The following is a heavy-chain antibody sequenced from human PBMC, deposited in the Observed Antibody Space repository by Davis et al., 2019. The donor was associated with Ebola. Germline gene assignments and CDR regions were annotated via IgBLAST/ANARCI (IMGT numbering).Heavy chain of an antibody. J-gene: IGHJ4*02. V-gene: IGHV3-33*06. D-gene: IGHD3-22*01. Sequence: PGGSLRLSCAASGFTFNNYGMHWVRQAPGKGLQWVAVIWSDGSNRYYADSVKGRFTISRDTSKNMLYLQMNSLRAEDTSMYYCAKDQNLAYYDSSDYYPAVYWGQGTLVTVSS. CDR2: IWSDGSNR. CDR1: GFTFNNYG. CDR3: AKDQNLAYYDSSDYYPAVY.